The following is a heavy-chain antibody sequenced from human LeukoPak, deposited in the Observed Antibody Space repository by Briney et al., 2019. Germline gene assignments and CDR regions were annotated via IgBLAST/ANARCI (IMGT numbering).Heavy chain of an antibody. CDR1: GYTFTSYG. V-gene: IGHV1-18*01. D-gene: IGHD3-10*01. J-gene: IGHJ5*02. CDR3: ARAPYTGFGELVVPLFLGWFDP. Sequence: ASVKVSCKASGYTFTSYGISWVRQAPGQGLEWMGWISAYNGNTNYAQKLQGRVTMTTDTSTSTAYMELRSLRSDGTAVYYCARAPYTGFGELVVPLFLGWFDPWGQGTLVTVSS. CDR2: ISAYNGNT.